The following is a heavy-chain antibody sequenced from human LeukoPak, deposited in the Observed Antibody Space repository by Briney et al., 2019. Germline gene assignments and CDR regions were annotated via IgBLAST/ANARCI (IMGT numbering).Heavy chain of an antibody. CDR2: ISYSGST. D-gene: IGHD1-1*01. J-gene: IGHJ5*02. V-gene: IGHV4-59*01. CDR3: AREGTAGTNLNWFDP. CDR1: GGSISSYY. Sequence: PSETLSLTCTVSGGSISSYYWSWIRQPPEKGLEWIGYISYSGSTNFNPSLKSRVTTSVDTSKNQFSLKLSSVTAADTAVYYCAREGTAGTNLNWFDPWGQGTLVTVSS.